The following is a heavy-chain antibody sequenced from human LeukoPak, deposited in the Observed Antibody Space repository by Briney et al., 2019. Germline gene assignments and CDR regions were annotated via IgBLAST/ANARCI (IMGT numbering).Heavy chain of an antibody. V-gene: IGHV4-4*07. D-gene: IGHD6-13*01. J-gene: IGHJ4*02. Sequence: SETLSLTCVVSGGSISGYYWNWIRQSAGKGLEWIGRIYSSGNTNYNPSLKSRVTISVDTSKNQFSLKLSSVTAADTAVYYCARGLYDNEENGIAAAGFDYWGQGTLVTVSS. CDR2: IYSSGNT. CDR1: GGSISGYY. CDR3: ARGLYDNEENGIAAAGFDY.